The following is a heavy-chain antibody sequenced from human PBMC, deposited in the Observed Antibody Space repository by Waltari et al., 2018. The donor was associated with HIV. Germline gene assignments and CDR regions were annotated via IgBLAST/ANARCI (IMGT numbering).Heavy chain of an antibody. CDR2: IYHSGRT. V-gene: IGHV4-38-2*02. CDR3: ARDPTITIFGVVIIVWFDP. Sequence: VQLQESGPGLVKPSETLSLTCTVSGYSISSGYTWGWLRQPPGTGLEWIGGIYHSGRTYYNPSLKSRVTISVDTSKNQFSLKLSSVTAADTAVYYCARDPTITIFGVVIIVWFDPWGLGTLVTVSS. CDR1: GYSISSGYT. J-gene: IGHJ5*02. D-gene: IGHD3-3*01.